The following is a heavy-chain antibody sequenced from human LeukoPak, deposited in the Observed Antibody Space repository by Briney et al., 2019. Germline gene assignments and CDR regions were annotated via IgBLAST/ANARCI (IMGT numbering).Heavy chain of an antibody. CDR2: ISYDGSNK. D-gene: IGHD6-19*01. CDR3: AKGRRRMAVAASFDP. J-gene: IGHJ5*02. CDR1: GFTFSSYG. Sequence: GRSLRLSCAASGFTFSSYGMHWVRQAPGKGREWVAVISYDGSNKYYADSVKGRFTISRDNSKNTLYLQMNSLRAEDTAVYYCAKGRRRMAVAASFDPWGQGTLVTVSS. V-gene: IGHV3-30*18.